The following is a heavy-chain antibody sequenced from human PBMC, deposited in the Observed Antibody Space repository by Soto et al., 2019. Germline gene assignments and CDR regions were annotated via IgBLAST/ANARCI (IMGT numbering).Heavy chain of an antibody. D-gene: IGHD3-9*01. Sequence: GGSVRLSCAASGVSFSSYAMHWVRQAPGKGLEWVAVISYDGSNKYYADSVKGRFTISRDNSKNTLYLQMNSLRAEDTAVYYCARDRGYDILTGPSHYYYYGMDVWGQGTTVTVSS. J-gene: IGHJ6*02. CDR2: ISYDGSNK. CDR1: GVSFSSYA. CDR3: ARDRGYDILTGPSHYYYYGMDV. V-gene: IGHV3-30-3*01.